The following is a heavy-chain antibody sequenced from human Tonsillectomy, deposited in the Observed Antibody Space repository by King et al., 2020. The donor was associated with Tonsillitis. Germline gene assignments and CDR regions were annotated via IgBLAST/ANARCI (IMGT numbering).Heavy chain of an antibody. CDR2: IWYDGSNK. D-gene: IGHD6-19*01. CDR3: ARDDRSSSGCHDF. J-gene: IGHJ4*02. Sequence: VQLVESGGGVVQPGRSLRLSCEASGFTFSSYDMHWVRQAPGKGLEWVAVIWYDGSNKYYADAVKGRFNISRDNSKNTLYLQLNSLSADDTAVDYCARDDRSSSGCHDFWGQGTLVTVSS. V-gene: IGHV3-33*01. CDR1: GFTFSSYD.